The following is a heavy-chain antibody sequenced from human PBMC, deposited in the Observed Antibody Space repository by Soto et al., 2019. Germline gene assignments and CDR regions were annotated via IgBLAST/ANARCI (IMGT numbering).Heavy chain of an antibody. Sequence: QVQLLESGGGVVQPGRSLRLSCAASGFTFSSDGMHWVRQAPGKGLEWVSVISYDGSNKYYADSVKGRFTISRDNSKNTLYLQMNSLRAEDTAVYYCDKEGIAAAGTDYWCQGTLVTVSS. CDR3: DKEGIAAAGTDY. D-gene: IGHD6-13*01. CDR1: GFTFSSDG. CDR2: ISYDGSNK. J-gene: IGHJ4*02. V-gene: IGHV3-30*18.